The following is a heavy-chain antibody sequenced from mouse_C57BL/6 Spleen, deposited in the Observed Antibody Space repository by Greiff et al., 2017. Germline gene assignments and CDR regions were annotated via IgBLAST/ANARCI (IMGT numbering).Heavy chain of an antibody. J-gene: IGHJ1*03. V-gene: IGHV5-17*01. CDR1: GFTFSDYG. CDR3: GRGGGFDV. Sequence: DVKLVESGGGLVTPGGSLKLSCAASGFTFSDYGMHWVRQAPEKGLEWVAYISSGSSTIYYADPVNGRFTNSSDNAKNTLFLHMTRVRTEVTDMDYCGRGGGFDVWGTGTTVTVSA. CDR2: ISSGSSTI.